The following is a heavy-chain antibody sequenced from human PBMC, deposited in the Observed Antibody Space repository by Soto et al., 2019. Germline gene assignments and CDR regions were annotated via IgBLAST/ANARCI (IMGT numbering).Heavy chain of an antibody. J-gene: IGHJ5*02. Sequence: QVQLQESGPGLVKPSETLSLTCTVSGGSISSYYWSWIRQPPGKGLEWIGYIYYSGSTNYNPSLKSRLTISVDTSKNQFSLKLSSVTAADTAVYYCARVLIDWNYPSPNWFDPWGQGTLVTVSS. D-gene: IGHD1-7*01. CDR1: GGSISSYY. CDR2: IYYSGST. V-gene: IGHV4-59*01. CDR3: ARVLIDWNYPSPNWFDP.